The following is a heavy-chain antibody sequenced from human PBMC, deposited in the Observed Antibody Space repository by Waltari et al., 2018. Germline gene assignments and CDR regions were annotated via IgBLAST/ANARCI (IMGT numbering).Heavy chain of an antibody. CDR1: GFTFSSYC. Sequence: EVQLVESGGGLVQPGGSLRLSCPASGFTFSSYCMNWVRQAPGRGVEWVASISYSGSNKYYADSVKGRFTISRDNSKNTLYLQMNSLRAEDTAVYYCARVRGYEAFDYWGQGTLVTVSS. D-gene: IGHD5-12*01. CDR3: ARVRGYEAFDY. CDR2: ISYSGSNK. V-gene: IGHV3-48*01. J-gene: IGHJ4*02.